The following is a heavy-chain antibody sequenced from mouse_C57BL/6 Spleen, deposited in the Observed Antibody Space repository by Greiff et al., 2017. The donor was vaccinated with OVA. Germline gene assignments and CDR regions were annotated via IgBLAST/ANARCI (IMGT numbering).Heavy chain of an antibody. CDR1: GYTFTSYW. Sequence: QVQLQQSGAELVKPGASVKLSCKASGYTFTSYWMQWVKQRPGQGLEWIGEIDPSDSYTNYNQKFKGKATLTVDTSSSTAYMQLSSLTSEDSAVYYCARRRDTVVRYLDYWGQGTSVTVSS. V-gene: IGHV1-50*01. CDR2: IDPSDSYT. J-gene: IGHJ4*01. CDR3: ARRRDTVVRYLDY. D-gene: IGHD1-1*01.